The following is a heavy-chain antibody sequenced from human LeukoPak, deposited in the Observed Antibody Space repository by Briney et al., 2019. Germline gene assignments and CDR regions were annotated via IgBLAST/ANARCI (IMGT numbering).Heavy chain of an antibody. CDR3: GRDCSGGACYYGEDY. J-gene: IGHJ4*02. Sequence: PGGSLRLSCEASGFTFSSYEMNWVRQAPGKGLEWVSYINSLGTIIYYADSVKGRFTISRDNAKSSLYLQMNSLRVEDTAVYYCGRDCSGGACYYGEDYWGQGTLVTVSS. CDR1: GFTFSSYE. V-gene: IGHV3-48*03. CDR2: INSLGTII. D-gene: IGHD2-15*01.